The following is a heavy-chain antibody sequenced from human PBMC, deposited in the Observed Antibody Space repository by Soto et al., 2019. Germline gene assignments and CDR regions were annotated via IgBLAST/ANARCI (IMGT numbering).Heavy chain of an antibody. J-gene: IGHJ6*02. CDR3: ARDLHGDTAMVYYYYYGMDV. Sequence: GASVKVSCKASGGTFSSYAISWVRQAPGQGLEWMGGIIPIFGTANYAQKFQGRVTITADKSTSTAYMELSSLRSEDTAVYYCARDLHGDTAMVYYYYYGMDVWGQGTTVTVSS. CDR1: GGTFSSYA. D-gene: IGHD5-18*01. CDR2: IIPIFGTA. V-gene: IGHV1-69*06.